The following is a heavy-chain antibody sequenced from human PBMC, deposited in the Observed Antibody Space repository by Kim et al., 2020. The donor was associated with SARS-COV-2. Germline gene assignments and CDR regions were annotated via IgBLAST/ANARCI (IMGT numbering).Heavy chain of an antibody. D-gene: IGHD6-19*01. V-gene: IGHV4-4*07. CDR3: ARVSFISSGWFNRFDP. CDR1: GGSISSYY. Sequence: SETLSLTCTVSGGSISSYYWSWIRQPAGKGLEWIGRIYPSGSTNYNPSLKSRVTMSVDTSKNQFSLKLSSVTAADTAVYYCARVSFISSGWFNRFDPWGQGTLVTVSS. CDR2: IYPSGST. J-gene: IGHJ5*02.